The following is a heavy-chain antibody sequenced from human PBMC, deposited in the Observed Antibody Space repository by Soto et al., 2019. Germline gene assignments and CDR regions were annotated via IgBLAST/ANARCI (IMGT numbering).Heavy chain of an antibody. D-gene: IGHD1-26*01. CDR3: AREVGAPSGWLDP. V-gene: IGHV3-23*01. Sequence: EVQLSESGGDLRQPGGSLRLSCAASGFTCTNYAMTWVRQTPGKGLEWVSGISASGGLKYYADSVRGRSTVSRDNSKNILYLQMDNLRDEDTALYYCAREVGAPSGWLDPWGQGTQVTVSS. CDR1: GFTCTNYA. J-gene: IGHJ5*02. CDR2: ISASGGLK.